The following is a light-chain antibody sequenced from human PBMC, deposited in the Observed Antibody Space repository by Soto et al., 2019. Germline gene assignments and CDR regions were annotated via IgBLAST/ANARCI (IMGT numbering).Light chain of an antibody. Sequence: QSALTQPPSASGSSGQSVAISCTGTSSDVGGYNYVSWYQQHPGKAPQVMIYEVSKRPSGVPDRFSGSKSGNTASLTVSGLQAEDEADYYCSSYAGSDSYVVGTGTKLTVL. V-gene: IGLV2-8*01. CDR3: SSYAGSDSYV. J-gene: IGLJ1*01. CDR1: SSDVGGYNY. CDR2: EVS.